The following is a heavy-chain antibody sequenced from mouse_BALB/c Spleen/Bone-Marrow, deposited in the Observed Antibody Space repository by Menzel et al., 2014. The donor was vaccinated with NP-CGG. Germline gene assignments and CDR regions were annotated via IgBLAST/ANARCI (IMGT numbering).Heavy chain of an antibody. CDR3: ARSYYGGAMDY. Sequence: VQLQQSGAELAKPGASVKMSCKASGYTFTSYWMHWVKRRPGQGLEWIGYINPSTGYTGYNQKFKDKATLTADKSSSTAYMQLSSLTSEDSAVYYCARSYYGGAMDYWGQGTSVTVSS. D-gene: IGHD2-10*01. V-gene: IGHV1-7*01. J-gene: IGHJ4*01. CDR1: GYTFTSYW. CDR2: INPSTGYT.